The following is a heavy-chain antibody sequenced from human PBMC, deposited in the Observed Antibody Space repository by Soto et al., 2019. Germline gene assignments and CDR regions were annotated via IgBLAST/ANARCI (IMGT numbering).Heavy chain of an antibody. CDR3: ATGPFRFLEVTQSYNWFDP. V-gene: IGHV1-69*12. D-gene: IGHD3-3*01. J-gene: IGHJ5*02. Sequence: QVQLVQSGTEVKRPGSSVNVSCKASGGTFSSYAVSWVRQAPGQGLEWMGGIIPMFGTANYAPNFQDRVTITADASTSIAYMDLSRLRSEDTAVYYCATGPFRFLEVTQSYNWFDPWGQGTLVIVTS. CDR2: IIPMFGTA. CDR1: GGTFSSYA.